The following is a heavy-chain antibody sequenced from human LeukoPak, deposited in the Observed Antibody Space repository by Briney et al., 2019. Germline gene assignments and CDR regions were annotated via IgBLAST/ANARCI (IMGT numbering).Heavy chain of an antibody. CDR3: ARGYSGYRTNWFDP. J-gene: IGHJ5*02. D-gene: IGHD5-12*01. CDR1: GYTFTGYY. V-gene: IGHV1-2*02. CDR2: INPNSGGT. Sequence: ASVKVSCKASGYTFTGYYMHWVRQAPGQGLEWMGWINPNSGGTNYAQKFQGRVTMTRDTSISTAYMELSRLRSDDTAVYYCARGYSGYRTNWFDPWGQGTLVTVSS.